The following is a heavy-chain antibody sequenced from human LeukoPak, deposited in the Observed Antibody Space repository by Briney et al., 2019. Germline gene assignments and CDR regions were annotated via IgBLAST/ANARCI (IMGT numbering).Heavy chain of an antibody. Sequence: GGSLRLSCAASGFTVSSNYMSWVRQAPGKGLEWVSVIYSGGSTYYADSVKGRFTISRDNSKNTLYLQMNSLRAEDTAVYYCARDRSTVTTDYWGQGTLVTVSS. V-gene: IGHV3-66*01. CDR1: GFTVSSNY. D-gene: IGHD4-17*01. CDR2: IYSGGST. CDR3: ARDRSTVTTDY. J-gene: IGHJ4*02.